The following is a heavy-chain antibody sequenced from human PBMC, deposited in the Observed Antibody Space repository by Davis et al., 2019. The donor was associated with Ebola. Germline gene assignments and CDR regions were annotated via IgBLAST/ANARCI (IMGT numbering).Heavy chain of an antibody. V-gene: IGHV3-73*01. CDR3: ARDRGYSYGFSMDV. CDR2: IRSKANSYAT. D-gene: IGHD5-18*01. CDR1: GFTFSSYA. Sequence: PGGSLRLSCAASGFTFSSYAMSWVRQAPGKGLEWVGRIRSKANSYATAYAASVKGRFTISRDDSKNTAYLQMNSLKTEDTAVYYCARDRGYSYGFSMDVWGQGTTVTVSS. J-gene: IGHJ6*02.